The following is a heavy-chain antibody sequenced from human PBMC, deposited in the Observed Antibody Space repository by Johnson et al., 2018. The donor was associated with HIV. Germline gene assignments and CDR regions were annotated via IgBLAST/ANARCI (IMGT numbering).Heavy chain of an antibody. CDR3: ARATVEIAFDI. D-gene: IGHD4-23*01. J-gene: IGHJ3*02. CDR2: IWYDGSNK. CDR1: GFTFSSYG. Sequence: QVQLVESGGGVVQPGRSLRLSCAASGFTFSSYGMHWVRQAPGKGLECVAVIWYDGSNKNYADSVKGRFTISRDNDKNSLYLQMNSRRAEDTAVYYGARATVEIAFDIWGQGTMVTVSS. V-gene: IGHV3-33*01.